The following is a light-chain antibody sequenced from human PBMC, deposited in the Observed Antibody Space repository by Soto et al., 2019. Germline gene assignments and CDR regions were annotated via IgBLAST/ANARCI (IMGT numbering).Light chain of an antibody. CDR1: QSVNSN. V-gene: IGKV3-15*01. CDR3: QQYSKWPLYT. Sequence: EIVMTQSPATLSVSPGEGATLSCRASQSVNSNLAWYQHKPGQAPRLLIYGASTRATAIPVRFSGSGSGTEFTLTISSLQSEDFAVYYCQQYSKWPLYTFGQGTKLEIK. J-gene: IGKJ2*01. CDR2: GAS.